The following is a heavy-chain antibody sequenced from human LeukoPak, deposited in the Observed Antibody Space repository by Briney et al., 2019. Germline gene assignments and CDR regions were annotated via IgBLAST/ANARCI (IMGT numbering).Heavy chain of an antibody. V-gene: IGHV4-59*08. D-gene: IGHD6-6*01. J-gene: IGHJ4*02. Sequence: PSETLSLTCTVSGGSISSYYWSWIRQPPGKGLEWIGYIYYSGSTNYNPSLKSRVTISVDTSKNQFSLKLSSVTAVDTAVYYCARHRWYSSSSGLFDYWGQGTLVTVSS. CDR2: IYYSGST. CDR3: ARHRWYSSSSGLFDY. CDR1: GGSISSYY.